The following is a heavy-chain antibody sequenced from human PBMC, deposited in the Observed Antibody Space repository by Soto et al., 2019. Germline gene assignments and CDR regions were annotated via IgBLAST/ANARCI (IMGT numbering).Heavy chain of an antibody. V-gene: IGHV1-58*01. CDR3: AADLGAVARSGPHYYYGMDV. CDR1: GFTFSTSA. Sequence: SVKVSCKASGFTFSTSAVQWVRQARGQRLEWIGWIVVGSGYRNYAQRFQERVTITRDMSTSTAYMEVSSLRSEDTAAYYCAADLGAVARSGPHYYYGMDVWGQGTTVTVSS. J-gene: IGHJ6*02. CDR2: IVVGSGYR. D-gene: IGHD6-19*01.